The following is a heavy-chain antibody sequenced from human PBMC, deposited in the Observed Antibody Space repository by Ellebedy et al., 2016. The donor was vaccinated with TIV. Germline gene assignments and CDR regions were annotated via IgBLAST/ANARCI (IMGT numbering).Heavy chain of an antibody. D-gene: IGHD3-10*01. CDR1: GDPISTNY. J-gene: IGHJ4*02. V-gene: IGHV4-59*01. CDR2: MYFSGST. CDR3: ARGFGYGHYYFDY. Sequence: MPSETLSLTCTVSGDPISTNYWNWIRQPPGKGLEWIGYMYFSGSTNYNPSLRSRLTMSGDTSKSQFSLKLRSVTAADTAVYYCARGFGYGHYYFDYWGQGILVTVSS.